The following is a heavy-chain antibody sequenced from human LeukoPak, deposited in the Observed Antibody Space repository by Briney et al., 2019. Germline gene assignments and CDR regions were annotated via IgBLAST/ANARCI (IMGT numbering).Heavy chain of an antibody. J-gene: IGHJ4*02. CDR2: ISSSSSYI. CDR3: AREGDPTMVTVDY. CDR1: GFTFSSYS. Sequence: PGGSLRLSCAASGFTFSSYSMNWVRQAPGKGLEWVSSISSSSSYIYYADSVKGRFTISRDNAKNSLYLQMNSLRAEDTAVYYCAREGDPTMVTVDYWGQGTLVTVSS. D-gene: IGHD5-18*01. V-gene: IGHV3-21*01.